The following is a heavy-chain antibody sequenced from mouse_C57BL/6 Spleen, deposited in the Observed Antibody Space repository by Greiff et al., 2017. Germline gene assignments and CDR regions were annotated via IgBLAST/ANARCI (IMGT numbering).Heavy chain of an antibody. Sequence: QVQLQQPGAELVRPGSSVKLSCKASGYTFTSYWMHWVKQRPIQGLEWIGNIDPSDSETHYNQKFKDKATLTVDKSSSTAYMQLSSLTSEDSAVYYWARGGTYYYGSSYVSSFDYWGQGTTLTVSS. J-gene: IGHJ2*01. CDR1: GYTFTSYW. V-gene: IGHV1-52*01. CDR2: IDPSDSET. D-gene: IGHD1-1*01. CDR3: ARGGTYYYGSSYVSSFDY.